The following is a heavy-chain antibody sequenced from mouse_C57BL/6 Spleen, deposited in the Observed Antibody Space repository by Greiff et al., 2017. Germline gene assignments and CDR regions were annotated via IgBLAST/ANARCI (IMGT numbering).Heavy chain of an antibody. CDR2: IDPSDSET. CDR3: AREWDYDDGYYGFAY. J-gene: IGHJ3*01. Sequence: QVQLQQPGAELVRPGSSVKLSCKASGYTFTSYWMHWVKQRPIQGLEWIGNIDPSDSETHYNQKFKDKDTLTVDKSSSTAYMQLSSLTSEDSAVYYCAREWDYDDGYYGFAYWGQGTLVTVSA. D-gene: IGHD2-3*01. CDR1: GYTFTSYW. V-gene: IGHV1-52*01.